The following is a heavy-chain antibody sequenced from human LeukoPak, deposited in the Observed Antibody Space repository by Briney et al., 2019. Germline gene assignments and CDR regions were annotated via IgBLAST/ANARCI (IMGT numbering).Heavy chain of an antibody. CDR1: GFTFNTHA. Sequence: GGSLRLSCTASGFTFNTHAMSWVRQAPGKGLEWVSVIYSGGSTYYADSVKGRFTISRDNSKNTLYLQMNSLRAEDTAVYYCARVRKQWLVRDAFDIWGQGTMVTVSS. D-gene: IGHD6-19*01. J-gene: IGHJ3*02. V-gene: IGHV3-66*01. CDR3: ARVRKQWLVRDAFDI. CDR2: IYSGGST.